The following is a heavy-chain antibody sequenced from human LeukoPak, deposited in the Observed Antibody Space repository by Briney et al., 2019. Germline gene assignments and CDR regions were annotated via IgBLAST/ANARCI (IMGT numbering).Heavy chain of an antibody. CDR2: INTSGSS. V-gene: IGHV4-4*07. CDR3: ASARLQDYYYYDVEV. J-gene: IGHJ6*03. D-gene: IGHD4-11*01. Sequence: SETLSLTCTVSGGSISSYYWSWIRQPAGKGLEWIGRINTSGSSNYNPSLRSRVTMSVDTSKNQFSLNLSSVTAADTAVYYCASARLQDYYYYDVEVWGKGTTVT. CDR1: GGSISSYY.